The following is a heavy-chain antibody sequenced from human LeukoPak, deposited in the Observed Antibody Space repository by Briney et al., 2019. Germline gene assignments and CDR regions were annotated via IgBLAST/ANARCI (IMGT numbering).Heavy chain of an antibody. Sequence: PWETLSLTCTVSAASFISSSHHSGWIRQSPGKGLEWIVGVYYGRTTYYNPSLDGRDTVSLDTSANRFSLQLNSVTAADTAVYYCVRHDGRGGATMGAFDSWGQGSLVTVSS. CDR3: VRHDGRGGATMGAFDS. CDR1: AASFISSSHH. V-gene: IGHV4-39*01. D-gene: IGHD5-12*01. J-gene: IGHJ5*01. CDR2: VYYGRTT.